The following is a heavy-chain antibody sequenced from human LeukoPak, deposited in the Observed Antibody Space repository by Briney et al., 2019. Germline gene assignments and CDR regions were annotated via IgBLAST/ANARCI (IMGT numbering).Heavy chain of an antibody. CDR1: GFTLSGFV. Sequence: GGSLRLSCAASGFTLSGFVMHWVRQAPGKGLEWVACLWDDTTNKYYGDSVKGRFSISRDNSKNILYLQMNSLSPEDTAVYYCAKRKLRIAAAGSDSGAFDYWGQGTLVTVSS. V-gene: IGHV3-30*02. CDR2: LWDDTTNK. J-gene: IGHJ4*02. CDR3: AKRKLRIAAAGSDSGAFDY. D-gene: IGHD6-13*01.